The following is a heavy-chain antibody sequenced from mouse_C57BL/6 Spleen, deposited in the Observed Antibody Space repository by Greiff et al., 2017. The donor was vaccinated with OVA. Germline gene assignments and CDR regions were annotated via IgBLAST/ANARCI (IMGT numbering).Heavy chain of an antibody. V-gene: IGHV1-26*01. CDR1: GYTFTDYY. D-gene: IGHD1-1*01. Sequence: VQLQQSGPELVKPGASVKISCKASGYTFTDYYMNWVKQSHGKSLEWIGDINPNNGGTSYNQKFKGKATLTVDKSSSTAYMELRSLTSADSAVYYCASGILRCKKNFDYWGQGTTLTVSS. CDR2: INPNNGGT. J-gene: IGHJ2*01. CDR3: ASGILRCKKNFDY.